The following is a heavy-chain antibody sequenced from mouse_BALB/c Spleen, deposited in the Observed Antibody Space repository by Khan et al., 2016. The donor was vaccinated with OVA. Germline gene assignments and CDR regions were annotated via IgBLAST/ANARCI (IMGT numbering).Heavy chain of an antibody. V-gene: IGHV3-2*02. CDR3: ARTASIKY. Sequence: EVQLQESGPGLVKPSQSLSLTCTVTGYSITSGYGWNWIRQLPGNKLEWMGYISYSGSTNYNPSLKSRISITRDTSKNQFFLQLNSVNTEDTATYYCARTASIKYWGQGTTLTVSS. J-gene: IGHJ2*01. D-gene: IGHD1-2*01. CDR2: ISYSGST. CDR1: GYSITSGYG.